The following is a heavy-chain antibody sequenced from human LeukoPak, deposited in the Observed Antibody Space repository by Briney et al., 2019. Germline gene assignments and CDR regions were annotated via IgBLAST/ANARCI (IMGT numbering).Heavy chain of an antibody. J-gene: IGHJ5*02. D-gene: IGHD6-13*01. CDR1: GFTFSSYS. CDR2: ISSSSSYI. CDR3: ARGAAAGTWFDP. Sequence: GGSLRLSCAASGFTFSSYSMNWVRQAPGKGLEWVSSISSSSSYIYYADSVKGRFTISRDNAKNSLYLQMNSLRAEDTAVYYCARGAAAGTWFDPWGQGTLVTVSS. V-gene: IGHV3-21*01.